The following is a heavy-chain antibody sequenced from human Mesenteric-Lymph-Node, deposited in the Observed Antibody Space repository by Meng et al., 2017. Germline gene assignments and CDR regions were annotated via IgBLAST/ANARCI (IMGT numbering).Heavy chain of an antibody. Sequence: VRAQEACPVLVESSGPSPSTCGFSGVSISSNIRWTWVRQPPGKGLEWIGDIDDSGSTNYNPSLNSRISISLDKSKNHFSLKVNSVTAADTAVYYCARGKQDAWELLAYWGQGALVTVSS. CDR2: IDDSGST. V-gene: IGHV4-4*02. CDR3: ARGKQDAWELLAY. J-gene: IGHJ4*02. D-gene: IGHD1-26*01. CDR1: GVSISSNIR.